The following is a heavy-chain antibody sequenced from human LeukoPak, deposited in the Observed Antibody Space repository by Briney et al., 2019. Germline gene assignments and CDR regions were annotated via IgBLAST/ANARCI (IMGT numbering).Heavy chain of an antibody. V-gene: IGHV3-7*03. CDR1: GFTFSNYW. Sequence: GGPLRLSCAASGFTFSNYWMTWVRQAPAKGPEGVANIKQDGSERNYVDSVKGRFTIARDNTKNSLYLQMTSLRGEDTAVYYCASRAGKPGNTPWCFDYWGQGALVTVSS. CDR2: IKQDGSER. J-gene: IGHJ4*02. D-gene: IGHD1-7*01. CDR3: ASRAGKPGNTPWCFDY.